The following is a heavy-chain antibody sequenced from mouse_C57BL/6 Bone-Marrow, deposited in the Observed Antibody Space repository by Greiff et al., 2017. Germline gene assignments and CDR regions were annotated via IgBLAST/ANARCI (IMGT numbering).Heavy chain of an antibody. CDR3: ARAGELERSFDY. D-gene: IGHD4-1*01. J-gene: IGHJ2*01. CDR2: IYPTSGRT. CDR1: GYTFTSYW. V-gene: IGHV1-55*01. Sequence: VQLQQPGAELVKPGASVKLSCKASGYTFTSYWITWVKQRPGQGLEWIGDIYPTSGRTNYNEKFKSKAILTVDTSSNTAYMQLSSLTSEDSAFFYCARAGELERSFDYWGQGTTLTVSS.